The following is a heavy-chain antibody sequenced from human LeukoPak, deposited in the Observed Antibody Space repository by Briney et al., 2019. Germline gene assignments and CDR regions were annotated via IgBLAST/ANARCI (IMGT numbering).Heavy chain of an antibody. D-gene: IGHD3-10*01. J-gene: IGHJ5*02. CDR1: GYTFTSYD. V-gene: IGHV1-8*01. CDR2: MNPNSGNT. CDR3: ARLNYYGSGSYQGVYNWFDP. Sequence: ASVKVSCKASGYTFTSYDINWVRQATGQGLEWMGWMNPNSGNTGYAQKFQGRVTITRNTSISTAYMELSSLRSEDTAVYYCARLNYYGSGSYQGVYNWFDPWGQGTLVTVSS.